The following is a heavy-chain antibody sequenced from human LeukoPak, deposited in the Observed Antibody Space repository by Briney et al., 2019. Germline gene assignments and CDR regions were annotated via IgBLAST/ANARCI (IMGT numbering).Heavy chain of an antibody. J-gene: IGHJ6*02. V-gene: IGHV1-69*13. CDR3: ARDSPNPNYDILTGRLYYYYYYGMDV. CDR2: IIPIFGTA. CDR1: GGTFSSYA. D-gene: IGHD3-9*01. Sequence: SVKVSCTASGGTFSSYAISWVRQAPGHGLEWMGGIIPIFGTANYAQKFQGRVTITADESTSTAYMELSSLRSEDTAVYYCARDSPNPNYDILTGRLYYYYYYGMDVWGQGTTVTVSS.